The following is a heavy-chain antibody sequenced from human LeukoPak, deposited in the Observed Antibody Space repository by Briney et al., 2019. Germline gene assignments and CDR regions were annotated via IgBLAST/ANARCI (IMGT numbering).Heavy chain of an antibody. CDR1: GFTVSSNY. Sequence: GGSLRLSCAASGFTVSSNYMSWVRQAPGKGLEWVSVIYSGGSTYYADSVKGRFTISRDNSKNTLYLQVNSLRAEDTAVYYCARGASSGPDRIDYWGQGTLVTVSS. CDR3: ARGASSGPDRIDY. CDR2: IYSGGST. J-gene: IGHJ4*02. V-gene: IGHV3-53*01. D-gene: IGHD3-22*01.